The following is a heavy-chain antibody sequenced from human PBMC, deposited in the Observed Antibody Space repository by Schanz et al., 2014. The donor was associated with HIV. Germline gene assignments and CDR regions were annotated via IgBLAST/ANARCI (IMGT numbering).Heavy chain of an antibody. J-gene: IGHJ6*02. CDR3: AKDRITGTTGVPYYYYGMDV. Sequence: EEQVLESGGGLVQPGGSLRLSCAASGFTFSRYAMSWVRQAPGKGLEWVSSISGSGGSTYYADSVKGRFTISRDNSKNTLYLQMNSLRAEDTAVYYCAKDRITGTTGVPYYYYGMDVWGQGTTVTVSS. CDR1: GFTFSRYA. D-gene: IGHD1-7*01. V-gene: IGHV3-23*01. CDR2: ISGSGGST.